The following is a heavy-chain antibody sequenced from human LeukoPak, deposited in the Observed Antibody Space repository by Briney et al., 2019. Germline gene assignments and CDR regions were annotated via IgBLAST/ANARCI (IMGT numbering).Heavy chain of an antibody. J-gene: IGHJ3*02. Sequence: SETLSLTCTVSGGSISSYYWSWIRQPPGKGLEWIGYIYYSGSTNYNPSLKSRVTISVDTSNNQVSLNLSSVTAADTAVYYCAREAVTGGGAFDIWGQGTVVTVSS. CDR3: AREAVTGGGAFDI. CDR2: IYYSGST. CDR1: GGSISSYY. V-gene: IGHV4-59*01. D-gene: IGHD7-27*01.